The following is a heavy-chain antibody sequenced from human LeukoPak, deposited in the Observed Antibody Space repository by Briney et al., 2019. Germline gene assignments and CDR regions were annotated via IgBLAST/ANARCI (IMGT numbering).Heavy chain of an antibody. CDR3: AKDQGVRGPMEY. D-gene: IGHD3-10*01. V-gene: IGHV3-21*04. Sequence: GGSLRLSCAASGFTFSSYSMNWVRQAPGKGLEWVSSISSSSSYIYYADSVKGRFTISRDNSKNTLYLQMNSLRAEDTAVYYCAKDQGVRGPMEYWGQGTLVTVSS. J-gene: IGHJ4*02. CDR1: GFTFSSYS. CDR2: ISSSSSYI.